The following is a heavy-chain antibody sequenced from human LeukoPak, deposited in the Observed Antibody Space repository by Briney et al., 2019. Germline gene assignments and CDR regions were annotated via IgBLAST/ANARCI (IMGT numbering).Heavy chain of an antibody. D-gene: IGHD3-10*01. Sequence: GGSLRLSCAASGFTFSSYAMHWVRQAPGKGLEWVSSISSSSSYIYYADSVKGRFAISRDNAKNSLYLQMNSLRAEDTAVYYCARSFMVRGITSRGFDPWGQGTLVTVSS. J-gene: IGHJ5*02. CDR2: ISSSSSYI. CDR1: GFTFSSYA. CDR3: ARSFMVRGITSRGFDP. V-gene: IGHV3-21*01.